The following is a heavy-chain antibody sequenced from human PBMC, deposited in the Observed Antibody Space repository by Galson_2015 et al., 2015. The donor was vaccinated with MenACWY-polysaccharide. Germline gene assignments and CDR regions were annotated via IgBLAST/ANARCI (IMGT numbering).Heavy chain of an antibody. J-gene: IGHJ5*02. D-gene: IGHD4-17*01. V-gene: IGHV4-31*11. CDR1: GASISSGSHY. CDR2: IYYNGRS. Sequence: TLSLTCAVSGASISSGSHYWSWFRQYPGKNLEWTAYIYYNGRSNYNPSLRSRVSISMDMSKNQFSLNLGSLTAADTAVYFCAGIPATETSYGWFDPWGQGTLVTVSS. CDR3: AGIPATETSYGWFDP.